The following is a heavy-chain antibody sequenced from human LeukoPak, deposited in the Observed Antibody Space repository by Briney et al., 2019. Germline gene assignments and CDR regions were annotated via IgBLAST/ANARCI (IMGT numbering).Heavy chain of an antibody. CDR2: IESDGSGT. CDR1: GFTFSSDW. CDR3: ARDRSYSLDY. D-gene: IGHD1-26*01. V-gene: IGHV3-74*01. J-gene: IGHJ4*02. Sequence: PGGSLSLSCAASGFTFSSDWMHWVRQAPGKGLVWVSRIESDGSGTTYADFVKGRFTISRDNAKNTLYLQMNSLRAEDTAVYFCARDRSYSLDYWGQGTLVTVSS.